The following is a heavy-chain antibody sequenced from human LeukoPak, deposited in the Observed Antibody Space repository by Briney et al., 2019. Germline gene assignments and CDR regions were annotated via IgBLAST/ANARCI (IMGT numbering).Heavy chain of an antibody. CDR2: FDPEDGET. D-gene: IGHD2-2*01. J-gene: IGHJ6*03. CDR1: GYTLTELS. CDR3: ATKACSSTSCYHYYYYMDV. Sequence: ASVKVSCKVSGYTLTELSMHWVRQAPGKGVEWMGGFDPEDGETIYAQKFQGRVTMTEDTSTDTAYMELSSLRSEDTAVYYCATKACSSTSCYHYYYYMDVWGKGTTVTVSS. V-gene: IGHV1-24*01.